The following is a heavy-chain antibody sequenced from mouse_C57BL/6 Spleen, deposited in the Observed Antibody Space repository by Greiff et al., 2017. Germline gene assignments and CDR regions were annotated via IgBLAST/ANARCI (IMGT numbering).Heavy chain of an antibody. Sequence: QVQLKESGPELVKPGASVKISCKASGYAFSSSWMNWVKQRPGKGLEWIGRIYPGGGDTNYNGKFKGKATLTADKSSSTAYMQLSSLTSEDSAVYFCARRYSNYVEYYAMDYWGQGTSVTVSS. V-gene: IGHV1-82*01. CDR3: ARRYSNYVEYYAMDY. CDR1: GYAFSSSW. D-gene: IGHD2-5*01. J-gene: IGHJ4*01. CDR2: IYPGGGDT.